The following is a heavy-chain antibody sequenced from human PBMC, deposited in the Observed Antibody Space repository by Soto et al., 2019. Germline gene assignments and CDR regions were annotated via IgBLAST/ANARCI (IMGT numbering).Heavy chain of an antibody. D-gene: IGHD6-13*01. CDR2: ISGSGGTT. CDR3: ATISDRGIAAALDF. V-gene: IGHV3-23*01. Sequence: GGSLRLSCAASTFIFTNYAMSWARQAPGEGLEWVSAISGSGGTTYYAESVKGRFSISRDNSKNTLYLHLNSLRVEDTAIYYCATISDRGIAAALDFWGQGTRVTVSS. CDR1: TFIFTNYA. J-gene: IGHJ4*02.